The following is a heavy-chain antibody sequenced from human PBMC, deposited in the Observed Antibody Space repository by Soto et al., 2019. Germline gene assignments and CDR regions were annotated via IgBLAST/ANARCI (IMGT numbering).Heavy chain of an antibody. CDR2: IYHSGST. D-gene: IGHD3-3*01. J-gene: IGHJ5*02. Sequence: SETLSLTCAVSSGSISSSNWWSWVRQPPGKGLEWIGEIYHSGSTNYNPSLKSRVTISVDKSKNQFSLKLSSVTAADTAVYYCARSSPYYDFWSGYSLFDPWGQGTLVTVSS. V-gene: IGHV4-4*02. CDR3: ARSSPYYDFWSGYSLFDP. CDR1: SGSISSSNW.